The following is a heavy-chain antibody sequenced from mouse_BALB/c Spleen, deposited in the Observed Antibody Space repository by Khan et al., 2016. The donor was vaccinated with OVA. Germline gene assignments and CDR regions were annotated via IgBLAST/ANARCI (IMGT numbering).Heavy chain of an antibody. Sequence: QLEESGPGLVKPSQSLSLTCTVTGYSITSNYAWNWIRQFPGNKLEWMGYISYSGYTTYNPSLKSRISFTRDTSKNQFFLQLNSGTTEDTATYYCARGNYYGYYFDYWGQGTTLTVSS. CDR2: ISYSGYT. CDR3: ARGNYYGYYFDY. CDR1: GYSITSNYA. V-gene: IGHV3-2*02. J-gene: IGHJ2*01. D-gene: IGHD1-1*01.